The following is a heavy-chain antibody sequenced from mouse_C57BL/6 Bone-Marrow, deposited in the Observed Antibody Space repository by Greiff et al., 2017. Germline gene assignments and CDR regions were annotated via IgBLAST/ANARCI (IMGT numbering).Heavy chain of an antibody. CDR2: ISDGGSYT. D-gene: IGHD1-1*01. CDR3: ARAGSSYYWYFDV. V-gene: IGHV5-4*03. Sequence: EVNVVESGGGLVKPGGSLKLSCAASGFTFSSYAMSWVRQTPEKRLEWVATISDGGSYTYYPDNVKGRFTISRDNAKNNLYLQMSHLKSEDTAMYYCARAGSSYYWYFDVWGTGTTVTVSS. CDR1: GFTFSSYA. J-gene: IGHJ1*03.